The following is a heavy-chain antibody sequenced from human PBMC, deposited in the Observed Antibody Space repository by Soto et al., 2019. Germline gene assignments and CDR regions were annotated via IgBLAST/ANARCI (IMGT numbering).Heavy chain of an antibody. D-gene: IGHD3-16*01. Sequence: GGSLRLSCAASGFMFSTYVMSWVRQTPGWGLEWVSSISASGGTTYYADSVKGRFTISRDNSKNTLYLQMNSLRAEDTASYYCANPNHYVSGDNVGYFDYWGQGTLVTVSS. CDR2: ISASGGTT. J-gene: IGHJ4*02. CDR1: GFMFSTYV. V-gene: IGHV3-23*01. CDR3: ANPNHYVSGDNVGYFDY.